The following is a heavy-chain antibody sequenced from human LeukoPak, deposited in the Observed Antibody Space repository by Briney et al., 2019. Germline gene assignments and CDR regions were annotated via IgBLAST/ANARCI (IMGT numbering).Heavy chain of an antibody. V-gene: IGHV3-74*01. J-gene: IGHJ4*02. CDR3: ARVYETNGYLY. Sequence: PWGSLRLSCAASGFTFSNYWMRWVRQAPGKGLVWISHISSDGSSTNYAESVKGRFTISRDNAKNILYLQMNNLRVEDTAVYYCARVYETNGYLYWGQGSLVTVSS. CDR2: ISSDGSST. D-gene: IGHD3-22*01. CDR1: GFTFSNYW.